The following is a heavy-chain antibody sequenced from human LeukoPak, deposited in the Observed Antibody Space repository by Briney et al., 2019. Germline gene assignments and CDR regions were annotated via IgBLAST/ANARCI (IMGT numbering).Heavy chain of an antibody. V-gene: IGHV5-10-1*01. CDR2: IDPSDSYT. J-gene: IGHJ4*02. CDR1: GYRFSSYW. D-gene: IGHD5-18*01. Sequence: ESLKISCKGSGYRFSSYWIGWVRQMPGKGLEWMGRIDPSDSYTNYSPSFQGHVTISADKSISTAYLQWSSLKASDTAMYYCASHRGGQLWLRYFDYWGQGTLVTVSS. CDR3: ASHRGGQLWLRYFDY.